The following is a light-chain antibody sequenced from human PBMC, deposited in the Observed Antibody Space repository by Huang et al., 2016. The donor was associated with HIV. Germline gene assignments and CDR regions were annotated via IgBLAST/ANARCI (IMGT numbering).Light chain of an antibody. CDR2: GAS. CDR1: QSVSSN. Sequence: EIVMTQSPATLSVSPGESATLSCRTSQSVSSNLAWYQQKPGQSPRLLIYGASPRATGIPASFSGSGSGTEFTLTISSLQSEDFAVYYCQQYSNWPPWTFGQGTKVEIK. CDR3: QQYSNWPPWT. J-gene: IGKJ1*01. V-gene: IGKV3-15*01.